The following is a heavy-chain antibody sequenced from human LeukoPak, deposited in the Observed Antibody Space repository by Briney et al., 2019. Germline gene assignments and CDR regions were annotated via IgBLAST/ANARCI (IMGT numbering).Heavy chain of an antibody. Sequence: PGGSLRLSCAASGFTFSSYWMSWVRQAPGKGLEWVANIKQDGSEKYYVDSVKGRFTISRDNAENSLYLQMNSLRAEDTAVYYCARDPREITFGGVIVHKDYWGQGTLVTVSS. V-gene: IGHV3-7*01. CDR3: ARDPREITFGGVIVHKDY. J-gene: IGHJ4*02. CDR2: IKQDGSEK. CDR1: GFTFSSYW. D-gene: IGHD3-16*02.